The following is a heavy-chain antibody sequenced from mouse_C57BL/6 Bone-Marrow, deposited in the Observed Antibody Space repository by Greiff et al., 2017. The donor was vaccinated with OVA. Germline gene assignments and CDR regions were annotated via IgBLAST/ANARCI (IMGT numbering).Heavy chain of an antibody. CDR1: GYTFTDYY. J-gene: IGHJ2*01. Sequence: QVQLQQSGAELVRPGASVKLSCKASGYTFTDYYINWVKQRPGQGLEWIARIYPGSGNTYYNEKFKGKATLTAEKSSSTAYMQLSSLTSEDSAVYFCARWRGIHYFDYWGQGTTLTVSS. V-gene: IGHV1-76*01. D-gene: IGHD2-14*01. CDR3: ARWRGIHYFDY. CDR2: IYPGSGNT.